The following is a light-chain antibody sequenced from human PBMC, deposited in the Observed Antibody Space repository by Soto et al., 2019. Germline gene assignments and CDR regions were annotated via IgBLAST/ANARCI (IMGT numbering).Light chain of an antibody. CDR3: QQRSSWPPWT. J-gene: IGKJ1*01. CDR1: QSVRNY. V-gene: IGKV3-11*01. Sequence: IVLTHSPATLSLSPGERATLACRASQSVRNYLAWYQQRPGQAPRLLIYDATNRATGIPARFTGSGSGTDFTLTISSLEPEDFAVYYCQQRSSWPPWTFGQGTKVEIK. CDR2: DAT.